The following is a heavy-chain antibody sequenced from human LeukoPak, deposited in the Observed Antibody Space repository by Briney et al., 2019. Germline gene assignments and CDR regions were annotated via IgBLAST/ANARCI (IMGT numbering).Heavy chain of an antibody. CDR1: GFTFSSYE. V-gene: IGHV3-48*03. CDR2: ISSSDSTI. CDR3: ARDNDYGAPDY. D-gene: IGHD4-17*01. J-gene: IGHJ4*02. Sequence: GGSLRLSCAASGFTFSSYEMNWVRQAPGKGLEWVSYISSSDSTISYADSVRGRFTISRDNAENSLYLQMNSLRAEDTAVYYCARDNDYGAPDYWGQGTLVTVSS.